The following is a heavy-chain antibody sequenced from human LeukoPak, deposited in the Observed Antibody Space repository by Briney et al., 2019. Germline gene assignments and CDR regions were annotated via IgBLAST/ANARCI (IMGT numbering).Heavy chain of an antibody. CDR2: IWYDGSNK. V-gene: IGHV3-33*01. D-gene: IGHD6-13*01. CDR1: GFTFSSYG. J-gene: IGHJ4*02. CDR3: SRGAIAAAAFDY. Sequence: GGSLRLSCAASGFTFSSYGMHWVRQAPGKGLEWVAVIWYDGSNKYYADSVKGRFTISRDNSKNTLYLQMNSLRAEDTAVYHCSRGAIAAAAFDYWGQGTLVTVSS.